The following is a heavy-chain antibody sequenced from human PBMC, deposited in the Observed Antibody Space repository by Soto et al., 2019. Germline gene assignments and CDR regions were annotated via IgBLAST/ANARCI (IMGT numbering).Heavy chain of an antibody. V-gene: IGHV4-59*08. J-gene: IGHJ5*02. CDR3: ARSAMVRGVITPINWFEP. CDR1: GRSISSYY. D-gene: IGHD3-10*01. CDR2: IYYSGST. Sequence: SETLSLTCTFSGRSISSYYWTWIRQPPGKGLEWIGYIYYSGSTNYNPSLKSRVTISVDTSKNQFSLKLSSVTAADTAVYYCARSAMVRGVITPINWFEPWGQGTLVTVSS.